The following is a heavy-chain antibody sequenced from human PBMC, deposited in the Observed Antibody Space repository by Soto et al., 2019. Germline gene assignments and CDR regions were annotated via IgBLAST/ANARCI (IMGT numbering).Heavy chain of an antibody. CDR2: INPNTGDT. Sequence: ASVKVSCRASGYTFTDYHLHWVRQAPGRGLEWLARINPNTGDTNSAQNFQGRVSVAWDSSTSTAYMELSSLTSDDTAAYYCCRDGDCWSAYRPKWGSTGFVYGGQGTLLAFSS. D-gene: IGHD3-3*01. J-gene: IGHJ4*02. V-gene: IGHV1-2*06. CDR3: CRDGDCWSAYRPKWGSTGFVY. CDR1: GYTFTDYH.